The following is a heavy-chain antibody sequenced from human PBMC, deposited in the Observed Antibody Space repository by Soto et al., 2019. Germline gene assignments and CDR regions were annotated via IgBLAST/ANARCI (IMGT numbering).Heavy chain of an antibody. V-gene: IGHV3-30-3*01. CDR3: ARDAVPYCSSSSCYPY. J-gene: IGHJ4*02. D-gene: IGHD2-2*01. CDR1: GFTFSSYA. Sequence: GGSLRLSCAASGFTFSSYAMPWVRQAPGKGLEWVAVISYDGSNKYYADSVKGRFTISRDNSKNTLYLQMNSLRAEDTAVYYCARDAVPYCSSSSCYPYWGQGTLVTVSS. CDR2: ISYDGSNK.